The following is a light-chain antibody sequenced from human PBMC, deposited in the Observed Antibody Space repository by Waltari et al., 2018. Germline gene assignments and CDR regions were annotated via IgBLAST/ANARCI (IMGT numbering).Light chain of an antibody. V-gene: IGKV4-1*01. CDR2: WAS. J-gene: IGKJ1*01. CDR3: QHYYSPPWT. CDR1: VLYSSNNKNY. Sequence: VLYSSNNKNYLAGYQQKPGQPPKLLIYWASTRESGVPDRFSGSVSGTDFTLTISSLQAEDVAVYYCQHYYSPPWTFGQGTKVEIK.